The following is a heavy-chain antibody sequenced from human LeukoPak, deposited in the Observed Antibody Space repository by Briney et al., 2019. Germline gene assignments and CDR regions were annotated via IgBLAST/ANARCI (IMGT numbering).Heavy chain of an antibody. Sequence: PSETLSLTCTVSGDSISSSSYYWGWIRQPPGKGLEWIGSIYYSGSTYYNPSLKSRVTISVDTSKNQFSLKLSSVTAADTAVYYCARAATIVDDAFDIWGQGTMVTVSS. J-gene: IGHJ3*02. CDR2: IYYSGST. D-gene: IGHD2/OR15-2a*01. V-gene: IGHV4-39*07. CDR3: ARAATIVDDAFDI. CDR1: GDSISSSSYY.